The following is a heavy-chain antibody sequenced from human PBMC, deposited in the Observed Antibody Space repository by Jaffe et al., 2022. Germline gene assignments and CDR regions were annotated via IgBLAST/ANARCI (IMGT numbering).Heavy chain of an antibody. Sequence: EVQLLESGGGLVQPGGSLRLSCAASGFTFSNYAMNWVRQAPGKGLEWVSVIGTTGTTTYYADSVRGRFTISRDNSKNTFYLQMNSLRAEDTAVYYCAKNRGSSTSSCSDHWGLGTLVTVSS. CDR2: IGTTGTTT. CDR3: AKNRGSSTSSCSDH. CDR1: GFTFSNYA. V-gene: IGHV3-23*01. D-gene: IGHD2-2*01. J-gene: IGHJ5*02.